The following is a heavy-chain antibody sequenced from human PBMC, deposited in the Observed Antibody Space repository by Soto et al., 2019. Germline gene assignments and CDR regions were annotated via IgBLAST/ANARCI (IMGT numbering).Heavy chain of an antibody. V-gene: IGHV3-23*01. D-gene: IGHD6-19*01. CDR3: ARDPNGSGSDYFDY. CDR2: IIFSGGGT. CDR1: GFTFSSYA. J-gene: IGHJ4*02. Sequence: GGSLRLSCAASGFTFSSYAMSWVRQAPGKGLEWVSGIIFSGGGTYYADSVKGRFTISRDNSKNTLYLQLNSLRAEDTAVYYCARDPNGSGSDYFDYWGQGTLVTVSS.